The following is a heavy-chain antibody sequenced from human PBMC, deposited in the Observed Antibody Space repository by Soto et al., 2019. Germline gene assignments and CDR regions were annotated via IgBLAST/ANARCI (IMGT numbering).Heavy chain of an antibody. V-gene: IGHV4-34*01. J-gene: IGHJ5*02. CDR1: GGSFSGYY. D-gene: IGHD6-6*01. CDR3: ARGAGSQLVRGNWFDP. CDR2: INHSGST. Sequence: SETLSLPCAVYGGSFSGYYWSWIRQPPGKGLEWIGEINHSGSTNYNPSLKSRVTISVDTSKNQFSLKLSSVTAADTAVYYCARGAGSQLVRGNWFDPWGQGTLVTVSS.